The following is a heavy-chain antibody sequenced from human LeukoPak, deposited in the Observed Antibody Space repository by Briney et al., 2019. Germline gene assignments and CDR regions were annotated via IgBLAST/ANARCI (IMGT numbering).Heavy chain of an antibody. CDR1: VGSLSRGGYY. CDR3: AREFGAYCCGDCYSKDYYYYYMDV. J-gene: IGHJ6*03. Sequence: SETLSLTCTVSVGSLSRGGYYCSWIRQPPGEGLEWIGYIYYSGSTNYNHSLKSRLTIAVDTSRNQFSLKLSSVTAADTAVYYCAREFGAYCCGDCYSKDYYYYYMDVWGKGTTVTVSS. V-gene: IGHV4-61*08. CDR2: IYYSGST. D-gene: IGHD2-21*02.